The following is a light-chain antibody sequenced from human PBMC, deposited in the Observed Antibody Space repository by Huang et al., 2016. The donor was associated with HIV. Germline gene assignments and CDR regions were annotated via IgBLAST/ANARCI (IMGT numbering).Light chain of an antibody. CDR1: QSVSSSY. J-gene: IGKJ2*01. V-gene: IGKV3-20*01. CDR2: GTS. Sequence: EIVSTQSPGTLSLSPGERATLSCRASQSVSSSYLAWYRQRPGQAPRLVIYGTSNRATGIPDRFSGSGSGTDFTLTISRLEPEDFAVYYCQQYGSSYTFGQGTKLEIK. CDR3: QQYGSSYT.